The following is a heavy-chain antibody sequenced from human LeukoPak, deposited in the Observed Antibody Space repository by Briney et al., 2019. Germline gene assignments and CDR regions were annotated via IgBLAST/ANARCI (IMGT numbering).Heavy chain of an antibody. CDR3: AGTVVVPAAMPAYYYGMDV. D-gene: IGHD2-2*01. V-gene: IGHV4-4*07. Sequence: SESLSLTCTVSGASISSYSWSWIRQPAGKGLEWIGRLYTSGSTNYNPSLKSRVTMSVDTSKNQFSLNLSSVTAADTAVYYCAGTVVVPAAMPAYYYGMDVWGQGTTVTVSS. CDR1: GASISSYS. CDR2: LYTSGST. J-gene: IGHJ6*02.